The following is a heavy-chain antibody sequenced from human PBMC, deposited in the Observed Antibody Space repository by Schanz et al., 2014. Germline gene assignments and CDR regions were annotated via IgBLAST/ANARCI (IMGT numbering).Heavy chain of an antibody. D-gene: IGHD1-1*01. CDR3: ARDGIAATTDFEY. J-gene: IGHJ4*02. V-gene: IGHV3-21*02. CDR2: LSSDSRHV. Sequence: VQLVESGGGLVKPGGSLRLSCAASGFTFSSSSMNWVRQSPGKGLEWVSFLSSDSRHVYYVESAKGRFTISRDNAKNSLYLQMDSLRGDDTAVYYCARDGIAATTDFEYWGQGVLVTVSS. CDR1: GFTFSSSS.